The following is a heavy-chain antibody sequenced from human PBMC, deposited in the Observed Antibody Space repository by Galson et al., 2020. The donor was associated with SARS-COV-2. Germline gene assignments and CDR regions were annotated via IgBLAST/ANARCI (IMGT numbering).Heavy chain of an antibody. CDR2: IRYDGSNK. V-gene: IGHV3-30*02. CDR3: AKYEGKYSSSWYDSFDY. J-gene: IGHJ4*02. CDR1: GFTFSSYG. Sequence: GGSLRLSCAASGFTFSSYGMHWVRQAPGKGLEWVAFIRYDGSNKYYADSVKGRFTISRDNSKNTLYLQMNSLRAEDTAVYYCAKYEGKYSSSWYDSFDYWGQGTLVTVSS. D-gene: IGHD6-13*01.